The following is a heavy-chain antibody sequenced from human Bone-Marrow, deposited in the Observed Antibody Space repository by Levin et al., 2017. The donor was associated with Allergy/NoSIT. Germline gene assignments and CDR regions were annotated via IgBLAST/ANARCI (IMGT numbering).Heavy chain of an antibody. CDR3: AKVPADLYYYYGLDV. J-gene: IGHJ6*02. V-gene: IGHV3-23*01. CDR1: GLTFSNNA. CDR2: ISGSGDTT. Sequence: GESLKISCAASGLTFSNNAMTWVRQAPGKGLEWVSTISGSGDTTYYADSVKGRFTISRDNSKNTVYLQMNSLRAEDTGIFFCAKVPADLYYYYGLDVWGQGTTVTVSS. D-gene: IGHD2-2*01.